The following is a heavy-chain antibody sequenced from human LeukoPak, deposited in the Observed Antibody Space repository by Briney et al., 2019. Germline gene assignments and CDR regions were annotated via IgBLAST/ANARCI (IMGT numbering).Heavy chain of an antibody. CDR2: IYYSGST. CDR1: GGSISSYY. Sequence: SATLSLTCTVSGGSISSYYWSWIRQPPGKGLGWIGYIYYSGSTNYNPSLKSRVTISVDTSKNQFSLKLSSVTAADTAVYYCARLSCSSTSCYWTFDPWGQGTLVTVSS. J-gene: IGHJ5*02. D-gene: IGHD2-2*01. V-gene: IGHV4-59*08. CDR3: ARLSCSSTSCYWTFDP.